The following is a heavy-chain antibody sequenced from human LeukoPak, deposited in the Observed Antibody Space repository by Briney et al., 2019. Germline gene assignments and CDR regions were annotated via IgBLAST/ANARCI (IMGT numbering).Heavy chain of an antibody. V-gene: IGHV4-30-4*01. D-gene: IGHD2-21*02. Sequence: SQTLSLTCTVSGGSISSGDYYWSWIRQPPGKGLEWIGYIYYSGSTYYNPSLKSRVTISVDTSKNQFSLKLSSVTAADTAVYYCAREEVVVTAAGGTFDIWGQGTMVTVSS. J-gene: IGHJ3*02. CDR1: GGSISSGDYY. CDR3: AREEVVVTAAGGTFDI. CDR2: IYYSGST.